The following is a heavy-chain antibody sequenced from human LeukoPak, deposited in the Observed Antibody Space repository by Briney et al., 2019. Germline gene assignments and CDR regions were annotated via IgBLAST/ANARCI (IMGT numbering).Heavy chain of an antibody. CDR3: ARGIAAAGTSKNPLAPYYYYGMDV. J-gene: IGHJ6*02. CDR2: INPNSGGT. D-gene: IGHD6-13*01. Sequence: ASVKVSCKASGYTFTGYYMHWVRQAPGQGLEWMGWINPNSGGTNYAQKFQGWVTMTRDTSISTAYMELSRLRSDDTAVYYCARGIAAAGTSKNPLAPYYYYGMDVWGQGTTVTVSS. CDR1: GYTFTGYY. V-gene: IGHV1-2*04.